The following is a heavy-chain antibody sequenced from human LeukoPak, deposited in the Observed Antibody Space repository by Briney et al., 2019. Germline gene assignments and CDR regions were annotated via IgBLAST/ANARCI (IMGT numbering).Heavy chain of an antibody. V-gene: IGHV3-48*03. CDR2: ISSSGSTI. CDR1: GFTFSSYE. D-gene: IGHD3-10*01. Sequence: GGSLRLSCAASGFTFSSYEMNWVRQAPGKGLEWVSYISSSGSTIYYADSVKGRFTISRDNAKNSLYLQMNSLRAEDTAVYYCARGATIVRGVISHWGQGTLVTVSS. CDR3: ARGATIVRGVISH. J-gene: IGHJ4*02.